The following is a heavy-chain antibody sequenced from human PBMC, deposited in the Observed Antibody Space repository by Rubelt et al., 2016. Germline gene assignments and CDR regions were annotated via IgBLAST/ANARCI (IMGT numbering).Heavy chain of an antibody. CDR2: ISWNSGSI. V-gene: IGHV3-9*01. Sequence: RQAPGKGLEWVSGISWNSGSIGYADSVKGRFTISRDNSKNTLYLQMNSLRAEDTAVYYCARDRRPWFGELLSREQGVDYYYYGMDVWGQGTTVTVSS. J-gene: IGHJ6*02. CDR3: ARDRRPWFGELLSREQGVDYYYYGMDV. D-gene: IGHD3-10*01.